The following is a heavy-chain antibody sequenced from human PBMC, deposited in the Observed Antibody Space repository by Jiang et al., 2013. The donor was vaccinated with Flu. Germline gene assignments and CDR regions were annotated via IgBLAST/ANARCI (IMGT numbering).Heavy chain of an antibody. CDR3: VRHGPYGSGNYYNFGWYFDL. V-gene: IGHV5-10-1*01. J-gene: IGHJ2*01. D-gene: IGHD3-10*01. Sequence: GAEVKKPGESLRISCKGSGYSFTSYWISWVRQMPGKGLEWMGRIDPSDSYTNHSPSFQGHVTISADKSTSTAYLQWGSLKASDTAVYYCVRHGPYGSGNYYNFGWYFDLWGRGTLVTVSS. CDR1: GYSFTSYW. CDR2: IDPSDSYT.